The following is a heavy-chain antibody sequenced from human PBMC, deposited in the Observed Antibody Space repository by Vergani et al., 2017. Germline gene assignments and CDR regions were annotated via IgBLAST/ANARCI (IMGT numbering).Heavy chain of an antibody. CDR3: VRDRGXCAGGRCYTEAWDY. CDR1: GFALNRHA. D-gene: IGHD2-2*02. CDR2: ISFDGTNE. Sequence: QVQLVESGGGVVQPGTSLRLSCVVSGFALNRHAMYWVRQAPGKGLEWVVGISFDGTNEHYPDLVKGRFTISRDIAKNTLYLQVRSLRLEDTGVYHCVRDRGXCAGGRCYTEAWDYWGQGTPVTVSS. J-gene: IGHJ4*02. V-gene: IGHV3-30-3*01.